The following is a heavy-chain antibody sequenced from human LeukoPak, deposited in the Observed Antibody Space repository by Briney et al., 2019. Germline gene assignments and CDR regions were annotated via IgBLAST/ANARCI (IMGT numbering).Heavy chain of an antibody. J-gene: IGHJ3*02. D-gene: IGHD3-22*01. V-gene: IGHV1-2*02. CDR2: INPNSGGT. CDR1: GYTFTGYY. CDR3: ARATYYYDSSGYKTGAFDI. Sequence: ASVKVSCKASGYTFTGYYMHWVRQAPGQGLEWMGWINPNSGGTNYAQKFQGRVTMTRDTSISTAYMELSSLRSEDTAVYYCARATYYYDSSGYKTGAFDIWGQGTMVTVSS.